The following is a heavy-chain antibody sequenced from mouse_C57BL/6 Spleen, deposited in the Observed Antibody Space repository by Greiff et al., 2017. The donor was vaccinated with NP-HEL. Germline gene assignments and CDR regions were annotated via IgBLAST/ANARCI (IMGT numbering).Heavy chain of an antibody. Sequence: EVQLVESEGGLVQPGSSMKLSCTASGFTFSDYYMAWVRQVPEKGLEWVANINYDGSSTYYLDSLKSRFIISRDNAKNILYLQMSSLKSEDTATYYCARDVGYFDYWGQCTTLTVSS. CDR1: GFTFSDYY. CDR2: INYDGSST. J-gene: IGHJ2*01. CDR3: ARDVGYFDY. V-gene: IGHV5-16*01.